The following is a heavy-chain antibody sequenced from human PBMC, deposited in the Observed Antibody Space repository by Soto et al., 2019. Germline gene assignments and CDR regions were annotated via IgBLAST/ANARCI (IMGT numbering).Heavy chain of an antibody. CDR1: GFTVSTNY. CDR2: INTGNSS. V-gene: IGHV3-53*02. D-gene: IGHD6-13*01. Sequence: RLAQTGGGLIQPGGSLRLSCAASGFTVSTNYMGWVRQAPGKGLEWVSLINTGNSSFYADSVKGRFTISRDSSKNTLYLQMNSLRVEDTAVYYCVRVVPAAGTWGQGALVTVSS. CDR3: VRVVPAAGT. J-gene: IGHJ5*02.